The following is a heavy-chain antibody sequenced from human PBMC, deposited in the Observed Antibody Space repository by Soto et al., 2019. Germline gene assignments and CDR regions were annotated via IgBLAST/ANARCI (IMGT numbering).Heavy chain of an antibody. D-gene: IGHD3-3*01. Sequence: GASVKVSCKASGYTFTSYYMHWVRQAPGQGLEWMGIINPSGGSTSYAQKFQGRVTMTRDTSTSTVYMELSSLRSEDTAVYYCARGPFLEPADKYYFDYWGQGTLVTVSS. V-gene: IGHV1-46*01. CDR2: INPSGGST. CDR3: ARGPFLEPADKYYFDY. J-gene: IGHJ4*02. CDR1: GYTFTSYY.